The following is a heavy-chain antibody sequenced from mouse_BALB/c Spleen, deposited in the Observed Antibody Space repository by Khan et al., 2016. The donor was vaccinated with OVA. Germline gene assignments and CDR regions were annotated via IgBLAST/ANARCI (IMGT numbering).Heavy chain of an antibody. D-gene: IGHD2-13*01. V-gene: IGHV5-4*02. J-gene: IGHJ3*01. CDR3: ARGFDGDPFAY. Sequence: EVELVESGGGLVKPGGSLKLSCAASGFTFSDYYMYWVRQTPEKRLEWVATISDGGSYTYYPDSVKGRFTISRDDVKNNLYLQLSSLKSEDTAMYYCARGFDGDPFAYWGQGTLVTVSA. CDR1: GFTFSDYY. CDR2: ISDGGSYT.